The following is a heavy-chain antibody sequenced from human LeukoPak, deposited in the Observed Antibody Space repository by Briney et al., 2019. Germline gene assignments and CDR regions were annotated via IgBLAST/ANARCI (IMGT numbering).Heavy chain of an antibody. D-gene: IGHD3-3*01. CDR2: TYYRSKWYN. Sequence: SPTLSLTFAISGDSVSSNSAAWNWLRQSPSRGLEWLGRTYYRSKWYNDYAVSVKSRITIKPDTSKNQFSLQLNSVTPEDTAVYYCARGDVTIFGVVMGFDYWGQGTLVTVSS. V-gene: IGHV6-1*01. CDR1: GDSVSSNSAA. CDR3: ARGDVTIFGVVMGFDY. J-gene: IGHJ4*02.